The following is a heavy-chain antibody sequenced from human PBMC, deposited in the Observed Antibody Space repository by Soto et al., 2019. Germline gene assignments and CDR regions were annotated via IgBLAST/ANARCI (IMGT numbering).Heavy chain of an antibody. CDR3: ARDGRGYSSELFYLDP. D-gene: IGHD6-19*01. J-gene: IGHJ5*02. Sequence: EVQLVESGGGLVQPGGSLRLSCAASGFTFSSYWIHWVRQAPGKGLVWVSRINGDGSSTTYADYVKGRFTISRDNAQNPLYLQMHSLRAEDTAGYDCARDGRGYSSELFYLDPWGQGTLVTVSS. CDR1: GFTFSSYW. CDR2: INGDGSST. V-gene: IGHV3-74*01.